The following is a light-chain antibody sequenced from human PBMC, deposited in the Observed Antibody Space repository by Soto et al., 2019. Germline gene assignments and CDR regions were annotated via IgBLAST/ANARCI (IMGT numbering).Light chain of an antibody. V-gene: IGKV3-15*01. J-gene: IGKJ4*01. CDR1: QSISSN. CDR2: GPS. CDR3: QQYNNWPLT. Sequence: EIVMTQSPATLSVSPGERATLSCRASQSISSNLAWYQQKPGQAPRLLIYGPSTRATGIPARFSGSGSGTVFTLTISSLQSEDFAVYYCQQYNNWPLTFGGGTKVEIK.